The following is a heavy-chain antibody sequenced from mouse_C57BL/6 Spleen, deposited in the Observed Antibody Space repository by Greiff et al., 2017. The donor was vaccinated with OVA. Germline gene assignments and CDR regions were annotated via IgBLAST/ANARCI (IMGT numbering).Heavy chain of an antibody. Sequence: QVQLQQSGAELVRPGASVTLSCKASGYSFTDYEMHWVKQTPVHGLEWIGAIDPETGGTAYNQKFKGQAILTADKSTSTAYMELRSLTSEDSAVYYCTREEYDYAFDYWGQGTTLTVSS. D-gene: IGHD2-4*01. CDR2: IDPETGGT. CDR1: GYSFTDYE. J-gene: IGHJ2*01. V-gene: IGHV1-15*01. CDR3: TREEYDYAFDY.